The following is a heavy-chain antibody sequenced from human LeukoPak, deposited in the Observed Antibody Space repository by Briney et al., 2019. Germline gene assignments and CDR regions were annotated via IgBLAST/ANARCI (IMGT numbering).Heavy chain of an antibody. CDR2: IYTSGST. J-gene: IGHJ5*02. V-gene: IGHV4-61*02. CDR1: GGSISSGSYY. CDR3: ARFDGSCSGGSCPSGNWFDP. Sequence: SETLSLTCTVSGGSISSGSYYWRWIRQPAGKGLEWIGRIYTSGSTNYHPSLKSRVTISYTSKNQFSLKLNSVTAADTAVYYCARFDGSCSGGSCPSGNWFDPWGQGTLVTVSS. D-gene: IGHD2-15*01.